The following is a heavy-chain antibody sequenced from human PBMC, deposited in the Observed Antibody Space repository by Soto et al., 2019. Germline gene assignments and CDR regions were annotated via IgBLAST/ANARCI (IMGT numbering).Heavy chain of an antibody. J-gene: IGHJ6*02. V-gene: IGHV1-69*13. CDR2: IIPIFGTA. CDR3: ARGRSSWSNYYYYGMDV. CDR1: GGTFSSYA. Sequence: SVKVSCKASGGTFSSYAISWVRQAPGQGLEWMGGIIPIFGTANYAQKFQGRVTITADESTSTAYMELSSLRSEDTAVYYCARGRSSWSNYYYYGMDVWGQGTTVTVSS. D-gene: IGHD6-13*01.